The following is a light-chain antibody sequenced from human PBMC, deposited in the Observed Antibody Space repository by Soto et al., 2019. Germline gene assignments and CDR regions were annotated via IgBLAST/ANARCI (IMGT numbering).Light chain of an antibody. CDR2: RND. CDR1: SSNSGRNY. Sequence: QSVLTQPPSASGAPGQRVTISCSGSSSNSGRNYVYWYQQLPGTAPKLLIYRNDQRPSGVPDLFSGSKSGTSASLAISGLRSEDEADYYCASGDDSLSSPFYVFGAGTKVTVL. V-gene: IGLV1-47*01. CDR3: ASGDDSLSSPFYV. J-gene: IGLJ1*01.